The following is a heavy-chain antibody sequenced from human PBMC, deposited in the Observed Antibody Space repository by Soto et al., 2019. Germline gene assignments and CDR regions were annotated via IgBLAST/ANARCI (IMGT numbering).Heavy chain of an antibody. CDR2: IYYSGST. Sequence: QVQLQESGPGLVKPSETLSLTCTVSGGSISSYYWSWIRQPPGKGLEWIGYIYYSGSTNYNPSLKSRVTISVDTSKNQFSLKLSSVTAADTAVYYCARMDSLYGMDVWGQGTTVTVSS. V-gene: IGHV4-59*01. D-gene: IGHD5-18*01. CDR1: GGSISSYY. CDR3: ARMDSLYGMDV. J-gene: IGHJ6*02.